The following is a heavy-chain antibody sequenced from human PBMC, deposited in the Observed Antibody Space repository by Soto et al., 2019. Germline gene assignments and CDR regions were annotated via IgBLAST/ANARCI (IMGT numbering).Heavy chain of an antibody. J-gene: IGHJ4*02. V-gene: IGHV1-69*13. D-gene: IGHD6-13*01. CDR3: ATLRAAAGTSHQYFGY. CDR2: IIPIFGTA. Sequence: VKASCKASGVTFKSCAIRWPQHAPEQGLEWMGGIIPIFGTANYAQKFQGRVTITADESTSAAYMELSSLRSEDTAVYYCATLRAAAGTSHQYFGYWGQGTLVTVYS. CDR1: GVTFKSCA.